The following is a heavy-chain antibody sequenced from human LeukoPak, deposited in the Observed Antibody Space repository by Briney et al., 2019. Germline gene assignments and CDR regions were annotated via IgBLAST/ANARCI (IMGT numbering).Heavy chain of an antibody. J-gene: IGHJ4*02. CDR2: MNPNSGNT. CDR1: GYTFTSYD. D-gene: IGHD3-10*01. Sequence: ASVKVSCKASGYTFTSYDINWVRQATGQGLEWMGWMNPNSGNTGYAQKFQGRVTITRNTSISTAYMELSSLRSEDTAVYYCARGKGWFGESPNSNFDYWGQGTLVTVSS. CDR3: ARGKGWFGESPNSNFDY. V-gene: IGHV1-8*02.